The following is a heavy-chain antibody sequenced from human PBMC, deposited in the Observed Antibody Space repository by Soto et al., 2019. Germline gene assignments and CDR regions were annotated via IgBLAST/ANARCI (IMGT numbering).Heavy chain of an antibody. CDR1: GFTFSSYA. Sequence: QVQLVESGGGVVQPGRSLRLSCAASGFTFSSYAMHWVRQAPGKGLEWVAVISYDGSNKYYADSVKGRFTIYRDNSKNTMFLQMNRLRAEDTAVYYCARVGRLHYFDYWGQGTLVTVSS. J-gene: IGHJ4*02. D-gene: IGHD4-17*01. V-gene: IGHV3-30-3*01. CDR3: ARVGRLHYFDY. CDR2: ISYDGSNK.